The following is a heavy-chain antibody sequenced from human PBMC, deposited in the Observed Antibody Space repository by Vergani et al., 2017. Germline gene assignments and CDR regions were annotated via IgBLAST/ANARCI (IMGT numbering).Heavy chain of an antibody. CDR1: GASISSGPFF. CDR3: VREDVRYYDSYGDSAGFVDS. D-gene: IGHD3-22*01. CDR2: ISNSGSA. J-gene: IGHJ5*01. V-gene: IGHV4-61*02. Sequence: QLQLQESGPGLVRPSETLSLTCSVSGASISSGPFFWSWIRQPAGKGLEWIGRISNSGSAKYNSSLRSRVTISVDTANNQFSLKLRSLTVADTAVYYCVREDVRYYDSYGDSAGFVDSWGQGILVTVSS.